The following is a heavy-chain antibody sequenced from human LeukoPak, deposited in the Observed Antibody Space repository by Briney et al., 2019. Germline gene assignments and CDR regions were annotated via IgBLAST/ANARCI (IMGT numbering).Heavy chain of an antibody. Sequence: GGSLRLSCAASGFTFSNYDMHWVRQAPGKGLEWVAVISYDGSNKYYADSVKGRFTISRDNAKNSLYLQMNSLRAEDTAVYYCARDTARYYYYMDVWGKGTTVTVSS. CDR1: GFTFSNYD. D-gene: IGHD5-18*01. CDR2: ISYDGSNK. V-gene: IGHV3-30*04. CDR3: ARDTARYYYYMDV. J-gene: IGHJ6*03.